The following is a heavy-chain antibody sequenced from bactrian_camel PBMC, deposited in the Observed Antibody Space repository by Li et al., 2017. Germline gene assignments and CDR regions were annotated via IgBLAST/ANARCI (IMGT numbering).Heavy chain of an antibody. V-gene: IGHV3S6*01. D-gene: IGHD1*01. CDR3: AQSCTLDWVPPLRDPY. J-gene: IGHJ4*01. CDR1: STTKLTFC. CDR2: IYADGSET. Sequence: HVQLVESGGGSVQPGGSLTLSCKVSSTTKLTFCMGWFRQAPGEHLQWVASIYADGSETQYHWSVKGRFTISRDNAKNTVDLQMNNLKPEDTGTYYCAQSCTLDWVPPLRDPYWGQGTQVTVS.